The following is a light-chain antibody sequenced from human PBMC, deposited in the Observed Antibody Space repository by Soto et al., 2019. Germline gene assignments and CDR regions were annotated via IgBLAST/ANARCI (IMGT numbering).Light chain of an antibody. Sequence: EIVLAQSPATLSLSPGERATLSCRASHSVSNYFCWYQQKPGEAPRLLIYDASNRATGIPAMFSGIGSGTYFTLTISSLEPEDFAVYFWQQRSNWPRTFGGGTKVDIK. CDR3: QQRSNWPRT. CDR2: DAS. V-gene: IGKV3-11*01. J-gene: IGKJ4*01. CDR1: HSVSNY.